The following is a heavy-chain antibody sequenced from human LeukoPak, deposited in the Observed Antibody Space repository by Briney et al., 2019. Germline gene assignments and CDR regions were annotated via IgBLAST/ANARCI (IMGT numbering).Heavy chain of an antibody. CDR1: GFTFNSYA. J-gene: IGHJ6*04. CDR3: AELGITMIGGV. D-gene: IGHD3-10*02. V-gene: IGHV3-48*03. Sequence: GGSLRLSCAASGFTFNSYAFNWVRQAPGKGLEWVSYISSSSNVIYYTDSVKGRFTISRDNAKNSLYLQMNSLRAEDTAVYYCAELGITMIGGVWGKGTTVTISS. CDR2: ISSSSNVI.